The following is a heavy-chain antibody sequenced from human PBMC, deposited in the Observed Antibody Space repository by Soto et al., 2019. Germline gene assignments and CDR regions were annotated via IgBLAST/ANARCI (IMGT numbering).Heavy chain of an antibody. CDR3: ARERGAGYSSSSGYYYYGMDV. CDR2: IIPIFGTA. D-gene: IGHD6-6*01. Sequence: SVKVSCKASGGTFSSYAISWVRQAPGQGLEWMGGIIPIFGTADYAQKFQGRVTITADKSTSTAYMELSSLRSEDTAVYYCARERGAGYSSSSGYYYYGMDVWGQGTTVTVSS. CDR1: GGTFSSYA. V-gene: IGHV1-69*06. J-gene: IGHJ6*02.